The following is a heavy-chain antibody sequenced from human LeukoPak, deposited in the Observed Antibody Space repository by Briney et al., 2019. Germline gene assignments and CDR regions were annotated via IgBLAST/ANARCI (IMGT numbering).Heavy chain of an antibody. J-gene: IGHJ4*02. Sequence: TGGSLRLSCEASGFTFGSHAMYWVRQAPGKGLEWVAGTFGSGGSPHYADPVKGRFTISRDSSRNTVYLQINSLRAEDTAVYYCGKTTVGYSSGQKPAWPVDYWGQGTLVTVSS. V-gene: IGHV3-23*01. D-gene: IGHD5-18*01. CDR2: TFGSGGSP. CDR3: GKTTVGYSSGQKPAWPVDY. CDR1: GFTFGSHA.